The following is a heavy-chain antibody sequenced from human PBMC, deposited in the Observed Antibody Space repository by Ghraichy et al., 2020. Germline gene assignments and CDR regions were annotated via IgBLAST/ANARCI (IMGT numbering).Heavy chain of an antibody. J-gene: IGHJ5*01. D-gene: IGHD5-24*01. CDR3: ARARRDGYDQNWFDS. CDR2: IYFSGST. Sequence: SQTLSLTCSVSGDSISSMLHFWAWVRQPPGQGLEWVGSIYFSGSTYYNPSLRSRVTISVDTSKNNFSLNVRSMTAADTAVYYCARARRDGYDQNWFDSWGQGTPVTVSS. V-gene: IGHV4-39*02. CDR1: GDSISSMLHF.